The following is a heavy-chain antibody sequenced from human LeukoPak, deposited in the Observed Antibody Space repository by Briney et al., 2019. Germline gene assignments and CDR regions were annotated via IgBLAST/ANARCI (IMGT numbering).Heavy chain of an antibody. CDR3: ARGASKYQLLLNWFAP. J-gene: IGHJ5*02. V-gene: IGHV4-34*01. D-gene: IGHD2-2*01. Sequence: SETLSLTRAVYGGSFSGYYWIGIREPPGKGRELSGEINHSGSTKYNPSLKRRVTISVDMSKNQFYLKLSSVTAADTAVYYCARGASKYQLLLNWFAPWGQGTLVTVSS. CDR2: INHSGST. CDR1: GGSFSGYY.